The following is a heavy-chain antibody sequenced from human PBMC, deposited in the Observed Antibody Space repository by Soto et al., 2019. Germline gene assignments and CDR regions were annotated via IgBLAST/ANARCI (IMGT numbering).Heavy chain of an antibody. CDR1: GYTFTSYG. D-gene: IGHD6-6*01. V-gene: IGHV1-18*01. CDR2: ISAYNGNT. J-gene: IGHJ1*01. CDR3: ARDQFSPFFIAARPPLYAFQH. Sequence: ASVKVSCKASGYTFTSYGISWVRQAPGQGLEWMGWISAYNGNTNYAQKLQGRVTMTTDTSTSTAYMELRSLRSDDTAVYYCARDQFSPFFIAARPPLYAFQHWGQGTLVTVSS.